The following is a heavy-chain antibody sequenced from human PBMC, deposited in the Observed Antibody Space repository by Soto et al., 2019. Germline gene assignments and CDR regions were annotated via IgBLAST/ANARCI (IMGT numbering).Heavy chain of an antibody. V-gene: IGHV4-34*01. CDR2: INHSGST. J-gene: IGHJ5*02. Sequence: KSSETLSLTCAVYGGSFSGYYWSWIRQPPGKGLEWIGEINHSGSTNYNPSLKSRVTISVDTSKNQFSLKLSSVTAADTAVYYCARFSGYCSSNSCYRLFDPWGQGTLVTVSS. CDR1: GGSFSGYY. CDR3: ARFSGYCSSNSCYRLFDP. D-gene: IGHD2-2*02.